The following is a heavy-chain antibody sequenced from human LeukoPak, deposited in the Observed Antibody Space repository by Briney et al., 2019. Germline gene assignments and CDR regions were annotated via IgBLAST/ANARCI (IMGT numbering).Heavy chain of an antibody. D-gene: IGHD5-18*01. Sequence: GGSLRLSCAASGFTFSSYWMSWVRQAPGKGLEWVANIKQDGSEKYYVDSVKGRFTISRDNAKNSLYLQMNSLRAEDTAVYYCARVSRRGYSYGIPDYWGQGTLVTVSS. V-gene: IGHV3-7*01. CDR2: IKQDGSEK. CDR3: ARVSRRGYSYGIPDY. CDR1: GFTFSSYW. J-gene: IGHJ4*02.